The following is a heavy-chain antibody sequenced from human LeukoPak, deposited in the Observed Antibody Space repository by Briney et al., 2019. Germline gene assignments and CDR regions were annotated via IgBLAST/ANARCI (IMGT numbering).Heavy chain of an antibody. CDR1: AFTFSSYW. D-gene: IGHD6-13*01. Sequence: GGSLRLSCAASAFTFSSYWTYWVRQAPEKGPVWVSGIAPDGSERRYADSVKGRFTISRDNAKNTLYLQMNSLRAEERGVYYGGGDKGRGGGYSSSWYGVPENYGMDVWGQGTTVTVSS. CDR2: IAPDGSER. V-gene: IGHV3-74*01. J-gene: IGHJ6*02. CDR3: GGDKGRGGGYSSSWYGVPENYGMDV.